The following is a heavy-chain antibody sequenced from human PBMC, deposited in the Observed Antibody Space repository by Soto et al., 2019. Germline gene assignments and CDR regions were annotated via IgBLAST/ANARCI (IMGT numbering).Heavy chain of an antibody. CDR1: GFTFSSYA. Sequence: GGSLRLSCAASGFTFSSYAMSWVRQAPGKGLEWVSAISGSGGSTYYADSVKGRFTISRDNSKNTLYLQMNSLRAEDTAVYYCAKRGGIAAAGTKFDYFDYWGQGTLVTVSS. CDR2: ISGSGGST. V-gene: IGHV3-23*01. J-gene: IGHJ4*02. D-gene: IGHD6-13*01. CDR3: AKRGGIAAAGTKFDYFDY.